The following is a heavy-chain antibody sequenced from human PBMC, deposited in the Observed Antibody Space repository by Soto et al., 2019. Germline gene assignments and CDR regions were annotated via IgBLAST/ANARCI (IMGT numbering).Heavy chain of an antibody. CDR2: IKRKTDGGTT. CDR3: TSREYYDFWSGYSEDFDY. D-gene: IGHD3-3*01. CDR1: GFTFSNAW. Sequence: GGSLRLSCAASGFTFSNAWMNWVRQAPGKGLEWVGRIKRKTDGGTTDYAAPVKGRFTISRDDSKNTLYLQMNSLKTEDTAVYYCTSREYYDFWSGYSEDFDYWGQGTLVTVSS. J-gene: IGHJ4*02. V-gene: IGHV3-15*07.